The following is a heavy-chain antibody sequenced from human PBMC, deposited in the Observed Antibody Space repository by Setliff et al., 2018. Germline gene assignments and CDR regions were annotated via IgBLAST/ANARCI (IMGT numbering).Heavy chain of an antibody. D-gene: IGHD6-6*01. CDR1: GDSIRSSRYY. V-gene: IGHV4-39*07. Sequence: SETLSLTCTVSGDSIRSSRYYWGWIRQPPGKGLEWIGSIYSSGNTYYNPSLKRRVTISVDTTKNQFSLQLNSVTAADTAVYYCARDPSSVAARPGYWGQGTLDTVSS. CDR3: ARDPSSVAARPGY. J-gene: IGHJ4*02. CDR2: IYSSGNT.